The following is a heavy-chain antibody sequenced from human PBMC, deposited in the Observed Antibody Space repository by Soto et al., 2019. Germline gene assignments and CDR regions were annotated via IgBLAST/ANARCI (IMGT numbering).Heavy chain of an antibody. V-gene: IGHV4-31*03. CDR3: ARDLRGGSYGMDV. CDR2: IFYSGST. Sequence: PSETLSLTCTVSGGSINNGGYYWSWIRQHPGKGLEWIGYIFYSGSTYYNPSLKSRVTISVDTSKNQFSLKLSSVTAADTAVYYWARDLRGGSYGMDVWGQGTTVTVSS. D-gene: IGHD3-10*01. CDR1: GGSINNGGYY. J-gene: IGHJ6*01.